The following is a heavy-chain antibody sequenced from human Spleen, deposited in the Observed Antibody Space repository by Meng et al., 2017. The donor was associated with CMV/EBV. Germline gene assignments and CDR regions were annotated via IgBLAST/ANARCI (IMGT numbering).Heavy chain of an antibody. V-gene: IGHV3-48*03. D-gene: IGHD2-2*01. CDR2: ISTSGNTI. CDR1: GFTFSGYE. Sequence: GGSLRLSCVAYGFTFSGYEMNWVRQAPGKGLEWISYISTSGNTIEYADSVRGRFTISRDNAKNSLYLQMDSLRAEDTAVYYGARDPPASPVDHFDYWGQGTLVTVSS. CDR3: ARDPPASPVDHFDY. J-gene: IGHJ4*02.